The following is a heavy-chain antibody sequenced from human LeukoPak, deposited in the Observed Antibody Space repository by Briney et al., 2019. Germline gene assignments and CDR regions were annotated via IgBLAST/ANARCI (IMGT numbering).Heavy chain of an antibody. CDR3: ARENSGNDEGSYYFDY. CDR2: ISYDGSNK. V-gene: IGHV3-30*04. D-gene: IGHD5-12*01. CDR1: GFTFRYHT. Sequence: GGSLRLSCAASGFTFRYHTMHWVRQAPGKGLEWVAVISYDGSNKFYSASVRDRFTISRDNSKNTVYLLMNSLRGEDTAVYSCARENSGNDEGSYYFDYWGQGTLVTVSS. J-gene: IGHJ4*02.